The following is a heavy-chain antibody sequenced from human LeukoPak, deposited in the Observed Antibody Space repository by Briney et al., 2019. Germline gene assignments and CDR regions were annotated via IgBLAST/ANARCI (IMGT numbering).Heavy chain of an antibody. J-gene: IGHJ5*02. CDR2: IYYTGST. D-gene: IGHD2-2*01. CDR1: GGSISSSEYF. Sequence: SETLSLTCTVSGGSISSSEYFWGWVRQPPGKGLEWIGNIYYTGSTYYNPSLKSRVTVSLDTSNNQFLLKLRSVTAADTAVYCCASFPTNRYWTWFDLWGQGTLVTVSS. CDR3: ASFPTNRYWTWFDL. V-gene: IGHV4-39*01.